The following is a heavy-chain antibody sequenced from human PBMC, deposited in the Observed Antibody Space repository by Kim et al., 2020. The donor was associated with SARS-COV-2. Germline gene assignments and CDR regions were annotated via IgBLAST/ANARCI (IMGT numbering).Heavy chain of an antibody. Sequence: PTLKSRVTISVDTSKNQFSLKLSSVTAADTAVYYCARLTNTLAAAGSTYPWGQGTLVTVSS. J-gene: IGHJ5*02. D-gene: IGHD6-13*01. CDR3: ARLTNTLAAAGSTYP. V-gene: IGHV4-39*01.